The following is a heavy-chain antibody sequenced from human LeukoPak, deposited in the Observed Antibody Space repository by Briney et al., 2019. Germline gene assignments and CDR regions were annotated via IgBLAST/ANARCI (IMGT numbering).Heavy chain of an antibody. CDR2: LYPGDPDT. CDR3: ARVRSYSYAFDY. V-gene: IGHV5-51*01. CDR1: EYSFTSYW. D-gene: IGHD3-10*01. Sequence: GESLKISCKGSEYSFTSYWIGWVRQMPGKGLEWMGILYPGDPDTRYSLSFQGQVTISADKSISTAYLQWSSLRASDTAMYYCARVRSYSYAFDYWGQGSLVTVSS. J-gene: IGHJ4*02.